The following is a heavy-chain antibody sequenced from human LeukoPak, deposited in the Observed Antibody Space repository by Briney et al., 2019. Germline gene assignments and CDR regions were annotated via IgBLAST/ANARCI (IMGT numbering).Heavy chain of an antibody. CDR1: GYTLTELS. CDR3: ARDLRPKADVDAFDI. V-gene: IGHV1-24*01. Sequence: GASVKVSCKVSGYTLTELSMHWVRQAPGKGLEWMGGFDPEDGETIYAQKFQGRVTMTEDTSTDTAYMELRSLRSDDTAVYYCARDLRPKADVDAFDIWGQGTMVTVSS. D-gene: IGHD3-9*01. J-gene: IGHJ3*02. CDR2: FDPEDGET.